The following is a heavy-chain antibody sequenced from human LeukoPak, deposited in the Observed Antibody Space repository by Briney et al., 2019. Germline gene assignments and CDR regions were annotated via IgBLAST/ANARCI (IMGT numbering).Heavy chain of an antibody. D-gene: IGHD3-10*01. CDR1: GYTFTSYG. V-gene: IGHV1-18*01. CDR2: ISAYNGNT. CDR3: ARVLMVRGVIEAQSY. J-gene: IGHJ4*02. Sequence: GASVKVSCKASGYTFTSYGISWVRQAPGQGLEWMGWISAYNGNTNYAQKLQSRVTMTTDTSTSTAYMELRSLRSDDTAVYYCARVLMVRGVIEAQSYWGQGTLVTVSS.